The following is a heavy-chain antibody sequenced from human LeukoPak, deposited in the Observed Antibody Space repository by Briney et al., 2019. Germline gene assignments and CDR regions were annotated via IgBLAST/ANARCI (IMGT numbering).Heavy chain of an antibody. CDR2: ISWNSGSI. Sequence: GGSLRLSCAASGFTFDDYAMHWVRQAPGKGLEWVSGISWNSGSIGYADSVKGRFTISRDNAKNSLYLQMNSLRAEDTALYYCARDPPPYGIVGATHFDYWGQGTLVTVSS. V-gene: IGHV3-9*01. D-gene: IGHD1-26*01. CDR1: GFTFDDYA. CDR3: ARDPPPYGIVGATHFDY. J-gene: IGHJ4*02.